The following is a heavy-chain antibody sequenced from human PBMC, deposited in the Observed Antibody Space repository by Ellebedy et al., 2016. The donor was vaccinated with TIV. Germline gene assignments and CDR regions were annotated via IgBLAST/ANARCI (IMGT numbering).Heavy chain of an antibody. Sequence: GESLKISXAASGFTFSSYAMSWVRQAPGKGLEWVSAISGSGGSTYYADSVKGRFAISRDNSKNTLYLQMNSLRAEDTAVYYCAKDVNSGWFGYWGQGTLVTVSS. J-gene: IGHJ4*02. CDR2: ISGSGGST. CDR1: GFTFSSYA. D-gene: IGHD6-19*01. CDR3: AKDVNSGWFGY. V-gene: IGHV3-23*01.